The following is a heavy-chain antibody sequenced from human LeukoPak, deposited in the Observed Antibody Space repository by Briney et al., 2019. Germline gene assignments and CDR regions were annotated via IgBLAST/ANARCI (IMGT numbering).Heavy chain of an antibody. V-gene: IGHV1-46*01. D-gene: IGHD3-10*01. CDR3: ARAGAYGSGSYFGFTTSYYFDY. J-gene: IGHJ4*02. Sequence: ASVKVSCKASGYTFTSYYMHWVRQAPGQGLAWMGIINPSGGSTSYAQKFQGRVTMTRDTSTSTVYMELSSLRSEDTAVYYCARAGAYGSGSYFGFTTSYYFDYWGQGTLVTVSS. CDR1: GYTFTSYY. CDR2: INPSGGST.